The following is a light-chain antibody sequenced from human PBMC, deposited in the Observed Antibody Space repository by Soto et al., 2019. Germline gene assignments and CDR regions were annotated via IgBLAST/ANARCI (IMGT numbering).Light chain of an antibody. CDR1: QSVSSNY. CDR3: QQYGSLSWT. CDR2: GAS. J-gene: IGKJ1*01. Sequence: DIVLTQSPGILSLSPGERATLSCRASQSVSSNYLAWYQQRPGQAPRLLIYGASTRATGIPDRFSGSGSGTDFTLTISRLEPEDFAVYYCQQYGSLSWTFGQGTKVEIK. V-gene: IGKV3-20*01.